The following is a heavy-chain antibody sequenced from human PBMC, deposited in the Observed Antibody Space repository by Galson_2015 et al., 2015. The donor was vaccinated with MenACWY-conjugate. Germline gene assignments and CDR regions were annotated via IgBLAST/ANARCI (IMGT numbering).Heavy chain of an antibody. CDR2: IYDSEST. V-gene: IGHV4-59*08. CDR3: ARGTVVVVAARVSYYYYGMDV. J-gene: IGHJ6*02. D-gene: IGHD2-15*01. Sequence: ETLSLTCTVSGGSINSYYWTWIRQPPGKGLEWIGYIYDSESTTYNPSLKSRATISVDTSKNQFSLKLSTVTAADTAVYYCARGTVVVVAARVSYYYYGMDVWGQGTTVTVSS. CDR1: GGSINSYY.